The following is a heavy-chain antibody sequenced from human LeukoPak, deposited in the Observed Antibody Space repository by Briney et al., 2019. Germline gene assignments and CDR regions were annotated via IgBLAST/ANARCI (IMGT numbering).Heavy chain of an antibody. CDR1: GFTFSSYS. D-gene: IGHD3-22*01. CDR3: ASVSNYYDSSGRGYYYYYGMDV. V-gene: IGHV3-21*01. J-gene: IGHJ6*02. CDR2: ISSSSSYI. Sequence: GGSLRLSCAASGFTFSSYSMNWVRQAPGKGLEWVSSISSSSSYIYYADSVKGRFTISRDNAKNSLYLQMNSLRAEDTAVYYCASVSNYYDSSGRGYYYYYGMDVWGQGTTVTVSS.